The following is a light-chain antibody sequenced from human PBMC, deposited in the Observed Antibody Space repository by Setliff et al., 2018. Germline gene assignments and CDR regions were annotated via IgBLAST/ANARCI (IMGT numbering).Light chain of an antibody. Sequence: QSVLTQPASVSGSPGQSITISCTGTSSDVGGYNYVSWYQQHPGKAPKLMIYAVSKRPSGVSNRFSGSKSGNTASLTISGLQAEDEADYYCSSYISSSTFVFGTGTKVTVL. V-gene: IGLV2-14*01. CDR2: AVS. J-gene: IGLJ1*01. CDR3: SSYISSSTFV. CDR1: SSDVGGYNY.